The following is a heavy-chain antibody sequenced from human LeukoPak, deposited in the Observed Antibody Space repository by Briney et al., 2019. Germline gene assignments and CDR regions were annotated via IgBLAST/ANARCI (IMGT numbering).Heavy chain of an antibody. Sequence: GGSLRLSCAASGFTVRSNYMNWVRQAPGKGLEWVSVIYSGGNTYYADSVKGRFTISRDTSKNTLYLQVNSLRAEDTAVYYCARTPDFFFYGMDVWGQGTTVTVSS. CDR2: IYSGGNT. V-gene: IGHV3-53*01. J-gene: IGHJ6*02. CDR3: ARTPDFFFYGMDV. CDR1: GFTVRSNY. D-gene: IGHD3-3*01.